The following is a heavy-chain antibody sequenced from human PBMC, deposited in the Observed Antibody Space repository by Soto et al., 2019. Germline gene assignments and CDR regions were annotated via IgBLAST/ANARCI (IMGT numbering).Heavy chain of an antibody. Sequence: SETLSLTCTVSGGSISSYYWSWIRQPPGEGLEWIGYIYYSGSTNYNPSLKSRVTISVDTSKNQFSLKLSSVTAADTAVYYCARDRTGALRASYESIYYYYGMDVWGQGTTVTVSS. J-gene: IGHJ6*02. D-gene: IGHD5-12*01. CDR3: ARDRTGALRASYESIYYYYGMDV. V-gene: IGHV4-59*01. CDR1: GGSISSYY. CDR2: IYYSGST.